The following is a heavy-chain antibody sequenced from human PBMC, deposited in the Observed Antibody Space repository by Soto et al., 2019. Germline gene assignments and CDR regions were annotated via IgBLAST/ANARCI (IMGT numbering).Heavy chain of an antibody. D-gene: IGHD2-2*01. CDR1: SGSISSSNW. CDR2: IYHSGST. Sequence: PSETLSLTCAVSSGSISSSNWWSWVRQPPGKGLEWIGEIYHSGSTNYNPSLKSRVTISVDKSKNQFSLKLSSVTAADTAVYYCARPKRYCSSTSCYGDSYYYYYYMDVWGKGTTVTVS. J-gene: IGHJ6*03. CDR3: ARPKRYCSSTSCYGDSYYYYYYMDV. V-gene: IGHV4-4*02.